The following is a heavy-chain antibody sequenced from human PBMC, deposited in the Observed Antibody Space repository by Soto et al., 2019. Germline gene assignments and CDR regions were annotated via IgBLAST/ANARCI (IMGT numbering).Heavy chain of an antibody. CDR3: AADWCKAEAGTSGAFDI. CDR2: IVVVSGNT. V-gene: IGHV1-58*01. Sequence: QMQLVQSGPEVKKPGTSVKISCKSSGFTFTSSAAQRVRQARGQRLEWIGWIVVVSGNTNYAQKFQQRVTITRDMSPSTADMALRSLRSEDTAVYYCAADWCKAEAGTSGAFDIWGQGTMVTVCS. D-gene: IGHD6-13*01. J-gene: IGHJ3*02. CDR1: GFTFTSSA.